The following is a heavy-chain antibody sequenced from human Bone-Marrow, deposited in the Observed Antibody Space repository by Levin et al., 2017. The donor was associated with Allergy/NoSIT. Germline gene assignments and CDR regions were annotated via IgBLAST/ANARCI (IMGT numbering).Heavy chain of an antibody. CDR3: ARRKGAVVEAFDV. CDR2: IYHSGST. V-gene: IGHV4-59*08. J-gene: IGHJ3*01. Sequence: SQTLSLTCTVPDGSISSYFWSWIRQSPGKGLEWIGYIYHSGSTNSNPSLRSRVTRARDTSKNQFSLNLTSVTAADTAIYYCARRKGAVVEAFDVWGQGTMVAVS. CDR1: DGSISSYF.